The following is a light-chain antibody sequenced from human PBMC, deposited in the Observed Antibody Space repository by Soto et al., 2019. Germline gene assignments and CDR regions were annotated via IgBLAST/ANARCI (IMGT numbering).Light chain of an antibody. V-gene: IGLV1-44*01. CDR3: AAWDDRLDVYV. Sequence: QSALTQPPSASGTPGQRVTISCSGSSSNIGSNTANWYQQLPGTAPKLLIYSTSQRSSGVPGRFSGSKSGASASLSISGLQSEDEADYYRAAWDDRLDVYVFGTGTKVTVL. J-gene: IGLJ1*01. CDR1: SSNIGSNT. CDR2: STS.